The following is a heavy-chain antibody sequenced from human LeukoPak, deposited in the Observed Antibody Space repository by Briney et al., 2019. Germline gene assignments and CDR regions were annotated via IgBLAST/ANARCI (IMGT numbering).Heavy chain of an antibody. CDR3: ARGSYYYGSGENWFDP. V-gene: IGHV3-73*01. CDR2: IRSKANSYAT. CDR1: GFTFSGSA. Sequence: GGSLRLSCAASGFTFSGSAMHWARQASGEGLEWVGRIRSKANSYATAYVASVKGRFTISRDDSKNTAYLQMNSLKTEDTAVYYCARGSYYYGSGENWFDPWGQGTLVTVSS. J-gene: IGHJ5*02. D-gene: IGHD3-10*01.